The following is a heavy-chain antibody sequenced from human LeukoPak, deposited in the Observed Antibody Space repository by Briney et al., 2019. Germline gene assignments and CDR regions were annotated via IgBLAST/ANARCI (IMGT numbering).Heavy chain of an antibody. CDR1: GFTFSNYN. J-gene: IGHJ4*02. CDR2: ISSSSSYI. V-gene: IGHV3-21*01. Sequence: GGSLRLSCAASGFTFSNYNMKWVRQAPGKGLGWVSSISSSSSYIYYADSVKGRFTISRDNAKNSLYLQMNSLRAEDTAVYYCATFNSGYFDYWGQGTLVTVSS. D-gene: IGHD3-10*01. CDR3: ATFNSGYFDY.